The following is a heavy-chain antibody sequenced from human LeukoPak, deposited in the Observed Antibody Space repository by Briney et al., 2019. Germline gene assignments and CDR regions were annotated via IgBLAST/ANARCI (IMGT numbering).Heavy chain of an antibody. CDR1: GYTVTSYD. CDR2: MNPNSGNT. CDR3: ARVPYCTNGVCYTVPDY. Sequence: GASVKVSCKADGYTVTSYDINWGRQDTGQGLGWMGWMNPNSGNTGYAQKFQGRVTMTRNTSISTAYMELSSLRSEDTAVYYCARVPYCTNGVCYTVPDYWGQGTLVTVSS. D-gene: IGHD2-8*01. J-gene: IGHJ4*02. V-gene: IGHV1-8*01.